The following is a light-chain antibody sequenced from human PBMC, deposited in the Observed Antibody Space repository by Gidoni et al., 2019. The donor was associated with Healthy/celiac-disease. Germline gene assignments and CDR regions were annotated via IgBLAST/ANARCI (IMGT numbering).Light chain of an antibody. Sequence: EIVLTQSPATLSLSPGERATLSCRARQSVSSYLAWYQQKPGQAPRLLIYDASNRATGIPARFSGRGSGTDFTLTISSLQPEDFAVYYCQQRSNWPRITFGPGTKVDIK. CDR1: QSVSSY. J-gene: IGKJ3*01. CDR2: DAS. CDR3: QQRSNWPRIT. V-gene: IGKV3-11*01.